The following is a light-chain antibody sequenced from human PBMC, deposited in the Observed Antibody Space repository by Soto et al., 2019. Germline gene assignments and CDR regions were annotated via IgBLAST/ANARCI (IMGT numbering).Light chain of an antibody. V-gene: IGKV1-16*02. J-gene: IGKJ4*01. CDR1: QAITNY. Sequence: DIQMAQSPSSLSASVGDTVTITCRASQAITNYYLAWFQHKPGKAPKALIYAASSLQRGVPSKXSGSGSGTDFPLTISSLQPEDSATYYCQQYHAYPLTFGGGTKVEIK. CDR3: QQYHAYPLT. CDR2: AAS.